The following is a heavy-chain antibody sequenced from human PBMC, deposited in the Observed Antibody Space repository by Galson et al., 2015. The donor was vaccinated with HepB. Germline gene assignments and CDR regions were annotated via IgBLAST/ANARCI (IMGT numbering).Heavy chain of an antibody. Sequence: SLRLSCAASGFTFSSYSMNWVRQAPGKGLEWVSSISSSSSYIYYADSVKGRFTISRDNAKNSLYLQMNSLRAEDTAVYYCARDIGGYVYFDYWGQGTLVTVSS. J-gene: IGHJ4*02. CDR1: GFTFSSYS. CDR3: ARDIGGYVYFDY. CDR2: ISSSSSYI. V-gene: IGHV3-21*01. D-gene: IGHD6-19*01.